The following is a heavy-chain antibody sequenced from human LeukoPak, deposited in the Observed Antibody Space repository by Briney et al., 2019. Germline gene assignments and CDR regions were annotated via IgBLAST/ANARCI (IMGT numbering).Heavy chain of an antibody. D-gene: IGHD2-21*01. CDR1: GGTFSSYA. CDR2: IIPIFGTA. J-gene: IGHJ3*02. CDR3: ARGVYCGGDCYSAFDI. V-gene: IGHV1-69*05. Sequence: KVSCKASGGTFSSYAISWVRQAPGQGLEWMGGIIPIFGTANYAQTFQGRVTITTDESTSTAYMELSSLRSEDTAVYYCARGVYCGGDCYSAFDIWGQGTMVTVSS.